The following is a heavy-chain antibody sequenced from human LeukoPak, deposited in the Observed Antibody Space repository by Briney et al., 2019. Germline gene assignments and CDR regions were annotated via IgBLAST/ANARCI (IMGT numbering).Heavy chain of an antibody. V-gene: IGHV4-39*01. CDR3: AGLRLLYREAFDI. D-gene: IGHD3-10*01. Sequence: SETLSLTSTVSGGPISSSSYYWGWIRQPPGKGLEWIGSIYYSGSTYYNPSLKSRLTISVDTSKNQLSLKLSSVTAADTAVYYCAGLRLLYREAFDIWGQGAPCTLSS. J-gene: IGHJ3*02. CDR2: IYYSGST. CDR1: GGPISSSSYY.